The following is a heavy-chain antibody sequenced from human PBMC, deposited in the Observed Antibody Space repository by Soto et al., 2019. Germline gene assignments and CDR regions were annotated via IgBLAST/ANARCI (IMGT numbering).Heavy chain of an antibody. CDR2: ISSSSSTI. J-gene: IGHJ4*02. CDR1: GFTFSSYS. D-gene: IGHD5-12*01. V-gene: IGHV3-48*01. Sequence: PGGSLRLSCAASGFTFSSYSMNWVRQAPGKGLEWVSYISSSSSTIYYADSVKGRFTISRDNAKNSLYLQMNSLRAEDTAVYYCASGEGDIVATIPRYDYWGQGTLVTVPS. CDR3: ASGEGDIVATIPRYDY.